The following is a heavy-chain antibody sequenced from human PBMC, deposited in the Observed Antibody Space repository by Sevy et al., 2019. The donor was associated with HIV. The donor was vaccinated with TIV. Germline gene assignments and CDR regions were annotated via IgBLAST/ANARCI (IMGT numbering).Heavy chain of an antibody. V-gene: IGHV1-2*06. CDR2: IHPKRGVT. Sequence: ASVKVSCKASGYTFTAYYIHWVRQAPGQGLEWMGRIHPKRGVTNYAQNFQGRVTMTRDTSMSTAYMELTRLTSDDTAVYYCAREESGDSSAYYYFYYGMDAWGQGTTVTVSS. CDR1: GYTFTAYY. D-gene: IGHD3-22*01. J-gene: IGHJ6*02. CDR3: AREESGDSSAYYYFYYGMDA.